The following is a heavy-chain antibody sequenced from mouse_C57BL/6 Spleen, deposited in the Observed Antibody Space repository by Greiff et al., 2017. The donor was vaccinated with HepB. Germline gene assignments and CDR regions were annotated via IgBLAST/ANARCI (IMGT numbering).Heavy chain of an antibody. V-gene: IGHV1-55*01. Sequence: QVQLQQPGAELVKPGASVKMSCKASGYTFTSYWITWVKQRPGQGLEWIGDIYPGSGSTNYNEKFKSKATLTVDTSSSTAYMQLSSLTSEDSAVYYCARIDDYDDRLAYWGQGTLVTVSA. CDR2: IYPGSGST. CDR1: GYTFTSYW. J-gene: IGHJ3*01. CDR3: ARIDDYDDRLAY. D-gene: IGHD2-4*01.